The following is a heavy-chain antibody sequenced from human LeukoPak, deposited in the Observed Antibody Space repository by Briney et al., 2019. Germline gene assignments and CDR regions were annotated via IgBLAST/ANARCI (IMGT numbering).Heavy chain of an antibody. CDR3: ATLTGGDDAFDI. D-gene: IGHD4-23*01. Sequence: SETLSLTCTVSGGSISSYYWSWIRQPPGKGLEWIGYIFYTGSTNYNPSLKNRVTISLLTSKNRFSLKLSSVTAADTAVYYCATLTGGDDAFDIWGQGTMVTVSS. CDR2: IFYTGST. J-gene: IGHJ3*02. V-gene: IGHV4-59*03. CDR1: GGSISSYY.